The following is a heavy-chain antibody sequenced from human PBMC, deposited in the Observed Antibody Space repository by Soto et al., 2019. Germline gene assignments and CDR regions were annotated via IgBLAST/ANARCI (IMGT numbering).Heavy chain of an antibody. D-gene: IGHD1-26*01. CDR1: GGSISSGNYY. Sequence: SETLSLTCSVLGGSISSGNYYGSWVRQPPGKGLEWIGYIYYSGSTNYNPSLKSRVTISVDTSKNQFSLKLSSVTAADTAVYYCARHLKWGYYYGMDVWGQGTTVTVSS. J-gene: IGHJ6*02. CDR3: ARHLKWGYYYGMDV. CDR2: IYYSGST. V-gene: IGHV4-61*01.